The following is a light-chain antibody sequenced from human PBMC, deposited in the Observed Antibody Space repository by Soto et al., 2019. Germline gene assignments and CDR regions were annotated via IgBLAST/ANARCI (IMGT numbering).Light chain of an antibody. CDR2: DAS. CDR3: QQYYSYPYI. Sequence: DIQMTQSPSTLSASVGDTVTVTCRASQSISDWLAWYQQKPGQAPNLLIYDASNLETGVPPRFSGSGSGTEFKLTIRRLQPDDFATYYCQQYYSYPYIFGQGTKLEI. V-gene: IGKV1-5*01. CDR1: QSISDW. J-gene: IGKJ2*01.